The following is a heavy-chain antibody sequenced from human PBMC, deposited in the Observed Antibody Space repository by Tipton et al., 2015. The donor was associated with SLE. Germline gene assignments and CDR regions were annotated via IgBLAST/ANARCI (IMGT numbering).Heavy chain of an antibody. CDR2: ISYSGRT. D-gene: IGHD3-22*01. CDR1: GDSISSSSYY. V-gene: IGHV4-39*07. CDR3: AGSPLGGNYYDSSGYYYGIDS. Sequence: TLSLTCTVSGDSISSSSYYWGWIRQPPGRGLEWIGTISYSGRTYYNLSLKNRVTISVDTSNNQFSLKLSSMTAADTAIYYCAGSPLGGNYYDSSGYYYGIDSWGQGTLVTVSS. J-gene: IGHJ4*02.